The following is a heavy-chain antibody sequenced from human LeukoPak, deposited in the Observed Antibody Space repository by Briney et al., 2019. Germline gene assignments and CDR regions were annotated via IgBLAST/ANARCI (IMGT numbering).Heavy chain of an antibody. CDR2: ISSSGSTI. Sequence: GGSLRLSCAASGFTFTDFEMNWVRQAPGKGLEWVSYISSSGSTIYYADSVKGRFTVSRDNAKNSLYLQMNSLRAEDTAVYYCAKTLSSSWQWDYWGQGTLVTVSS. J-gene: IGHJ4*01. CDR3: AKTLSSSWQWDY. V-gene: IGHV3-48*03. D-gene: IGHD6-13*01. CDR1: GFTFTDFE.